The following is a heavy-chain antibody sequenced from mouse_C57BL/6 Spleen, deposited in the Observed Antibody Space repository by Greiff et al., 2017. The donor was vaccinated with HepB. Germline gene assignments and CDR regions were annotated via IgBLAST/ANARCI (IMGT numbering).Heavy chain of an antibody. V-gene: IGHV1-20*01. D-gene: IGHD1-1*01. CDR2: INPYNGDT. CDR1: GYSFTGYF. Sequence: EVQLQQSGPELVKPGDSVKISCKASGYSFTGYFMNWVMQSHGKSLEWIGRINPYNGDTFYNQKFKGKATLTVDKSSSTAHMELRSLTSEDSAVYYCAREDPLSSAGLAYWGQGTLVTVSA. J-gene: IGHJ3*01. CDR3: AREDPLSSAGLAY.